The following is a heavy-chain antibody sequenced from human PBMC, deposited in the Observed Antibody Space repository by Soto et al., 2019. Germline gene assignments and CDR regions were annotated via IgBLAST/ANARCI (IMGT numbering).Heavy chain of an antibody. J-gene: IGHJ5*02. Sequence: EVQLVESGGGLVQPGGSLRLSCAASGFTFSSYWMSWVRQAPGKGLEWVANIKQDGSEKYYVDSVKGRFTISRDNAKNSLYLQMNSLRAEDTAVYYCARECSGGSCIENWFDPWGQGTLVTVSS. CDR1: GFTFSSYW. D-gene: IGHD2-15*01. V-gene: IGHV3-7*01. CDR3: ARECSGGSCIENWFDP. CDR2: IKQDGSEK.